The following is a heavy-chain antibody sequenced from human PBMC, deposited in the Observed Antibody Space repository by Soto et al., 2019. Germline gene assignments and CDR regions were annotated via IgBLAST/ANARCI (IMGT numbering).Heavy chain of an antibody. CDR1: GGTFSSYT. V-gene: IGHV1-69*02. CDR3: ARGATIYYYYMDV. D-gene: IGHD5-12*01. CDR2: IIPILGIA. J-gene: IGHJ6*03. Sequence: SVKVSCKASGGTFSSYTISWVRQAPGQGLEWMGRIIPILGIANYAQKFQGRVTITADKSTSTAYMELSSLRSEDTAVYYCARGATIYYYYMDVWGKGTTVTVSS.